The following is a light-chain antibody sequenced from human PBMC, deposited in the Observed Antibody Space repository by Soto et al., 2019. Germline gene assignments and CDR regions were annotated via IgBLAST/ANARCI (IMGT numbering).Light chain of an antibody. CDR3: CSYTIRASV. J-gene: IGLJ1*01. CDR2: EVT. V-gene: IGLV2-14*01. CDR1: STDVNGHDY. Sequence: QSILTQPASVSGYAGESTTSSSTGTSTDVNGHDYVSWYQQHPGKAPKVIIYEVTNRPSGISNRFSGSKSGNTASLTISGLQAEDEADYHCCSYTIRASVFRTG.